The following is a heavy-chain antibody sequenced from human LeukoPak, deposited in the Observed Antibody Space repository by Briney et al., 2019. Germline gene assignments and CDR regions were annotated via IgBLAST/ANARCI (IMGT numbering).Heavy chain of an antibody. CDR2: ITWNSGSI. CDR3: AKDGGWTFDI. V-gene: IGHV3-9*01. Sequence: GGSLRLSCAGSGFTFNGYAMHWVRQAPGKGLEWVSGITWNSGSIGYADSVKGRFTISGDNSNNTAYLQMNSLRAEDTAIYYCAKDGGWTFDIWGQGTMVTVSS. CDR1: GFTFNGYA. D-gene: IGHD2-15*01. J-gene: IGHJ3*02.